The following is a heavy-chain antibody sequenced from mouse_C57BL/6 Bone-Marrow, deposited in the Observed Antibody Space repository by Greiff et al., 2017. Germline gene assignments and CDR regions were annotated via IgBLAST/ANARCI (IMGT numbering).Heavy chain of an antibody. CDR1: GYTFTDYE. CDR3: TSRDHDGYFDY. J-gene: IGHJ2*01. D-gene: IGHD2-3*01. Sequence: QVQLQQSGAELVRPGASVTLSCKASGYTFTDYEMHWVKQTPVHGLEWIGAIDPETGGTAYNQKFKGKAILTADKSSSTAYMELRSLTSEDSAVYYCTSRDHDGYFDYWGQGTTLTVSS. V-gene: IGHV1-15*01. CDR2: IDPETGGT.